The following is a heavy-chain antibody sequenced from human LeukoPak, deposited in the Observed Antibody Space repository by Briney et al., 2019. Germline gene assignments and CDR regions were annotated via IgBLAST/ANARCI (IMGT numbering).Heavy chain of an antibody. V-gene: IGHV7-4-1*02. CDR1: GYTFTSYP. J-gene: IGHJ5*02. Sequence: ASVKVSCKASGYTFTSYPINWVRQAPGQGLEWMGWINTNTGNPTYAQDFTGRFVFSLDTSVSTAYLQISSLKAEDTAVYYCARDGYSSSWYQGFDPWGQGTLVTVSS. CDR2: INTNTGNP. D-gene: IGHD6-13*01. CDR3: ARDGYSSSWYQGFDP.